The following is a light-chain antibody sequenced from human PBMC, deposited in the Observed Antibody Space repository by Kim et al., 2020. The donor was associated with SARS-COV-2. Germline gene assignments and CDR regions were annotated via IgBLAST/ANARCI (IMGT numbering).Light chain of an antibody. CDR2: AAS. CDR1: QNIGFS. CDR3: QQSYNVPRYS. V-gene: IGKV1-39*01. J-gene: IGKJ2*03. Sequence: ASVGDRVTITCRASQNIGFSLSWYQQKPGQAPKLLIYAASSLKSEVPSRFSGSGSGTDFTLTISSLQPEDFALYYCQQSYNVPRYSFGQGNKLDI.